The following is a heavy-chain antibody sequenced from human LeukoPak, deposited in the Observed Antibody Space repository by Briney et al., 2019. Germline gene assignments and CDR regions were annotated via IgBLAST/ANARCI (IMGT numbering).Heavy chain of an antibody. D-gene: IGHD3-16*02. Sequence: SETLSLTCTVSGGSISSFYWSWIRQPPGKGLEWIGYIYYSGSTNYNPSLKSRVTISVDTSKNQFSLKLSSVTAADTAVYYCARLIRPTYGMDVWGQGTTVTVSS. J-gene: IGHJ6*02. V-gene: IGHV4-59*08. CDR3: ARLIRPTYGMDV. CDR2: IYYSGST. CDR1: GGSISSFY.